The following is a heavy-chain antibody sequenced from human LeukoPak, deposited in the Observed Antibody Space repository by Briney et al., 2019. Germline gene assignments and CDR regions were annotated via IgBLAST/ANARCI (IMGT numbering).Heavy chain of an antibody. V-gene: IGHV3-64D*06. D-gene: IGHD5-12*01. CDR2: ISSNGGST. J-gene: IGHJ4*02. CDR1: GSTFSSYA. Sequence: GGSLRLSCSASGSTFSSYAMHWVRQAPGKGLEYVSSISSNGGSTYYADSVKGRFTISRDNSKNTLFLQMSSLRTEDTAVYYCASPYSGYDYNFDHWGQGTLVTVSS. CDR3: ASPYSGYDYNFDH.